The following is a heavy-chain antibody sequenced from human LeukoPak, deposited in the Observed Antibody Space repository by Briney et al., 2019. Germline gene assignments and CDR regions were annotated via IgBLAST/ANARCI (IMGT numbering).Heavy chain of an antibody. D-gene: IGHD6-19*01. CDR1: GYYFTNYW. CDR2: IYSGDSDT. V-gene: IGHV5-51*01. Sequence: SGESLKISCKGSGYYFTNYWIGWIRQVPGKGLEWMGIIYSGDSDTRYSPSFQGQVTISADKSISTAYLQWSSLKASDTATYYCARAPQFSSGWYGPFDYWGQGSLVTVSS. CDR3: ARAPQFSSGWYGPFDY. J-gene: IGHJ4*02.